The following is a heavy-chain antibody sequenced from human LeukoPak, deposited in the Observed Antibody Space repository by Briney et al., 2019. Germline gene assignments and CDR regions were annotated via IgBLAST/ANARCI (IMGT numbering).Heavy chain of an antibody. D-gene: IGHD2-21*01. CDR3: ASYGGCGCDCYDY. V-gene: IGHV1-8*01. J-gene: IGHJ4*02. Sequence: GASVKVSFKASRYTFTSYDINWLRQATGQGREGMGWMNPNSGNTGYVHKFQGGVTMNRNTPISTAYMELSGLRSEDTAVYYCASYGGCGCDCYDYWGQGTLVTVSS. CDR1: RYTFTSYD. CDR2: MNPNSGNT.